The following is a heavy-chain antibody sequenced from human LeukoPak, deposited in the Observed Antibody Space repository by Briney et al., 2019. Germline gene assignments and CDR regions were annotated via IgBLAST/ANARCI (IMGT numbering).Heavy chain of an antibody. J-gene: IGHJ4*02. D-gene: IGHD3-3*01. CDR2: IYPGDSDT. Sequence: GESLRISCKGSGYTFSSYWIGWVRQMPGKGLEWMGIIYPGDSDTRYSPSLQGQVTISVDTSIGTAYLQWSSLKASDTAIYYCARLNDFRLDYWGQGTLVTVSS. CDR1: GYTFSSYW. CDR3: ARLNDFRLDY. V-gene: IGHV5-51*01.